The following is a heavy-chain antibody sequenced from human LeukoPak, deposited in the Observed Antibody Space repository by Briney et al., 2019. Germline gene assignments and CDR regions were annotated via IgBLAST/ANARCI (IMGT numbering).Heavy chain of an antibody. CDR3: ARDPAYYYDSSGYSGDY. Sequence: ASVKVSCKASGYDFTSVGITWVRRAPGQGLEWMGWISPYNGNTRYAQKFQGRVAMTTDTSTTTAYMELRGLRFNDTAVYYCARDPAYYYDSSGYSGDYWGQGTLVTVSS. V-gene: IGHV1-18*01. D-gene: IGHD3-22*01. CDR1: GYDFTSVG. CDR2: ISPYNGNT. J-gene: IGHJ4*02.